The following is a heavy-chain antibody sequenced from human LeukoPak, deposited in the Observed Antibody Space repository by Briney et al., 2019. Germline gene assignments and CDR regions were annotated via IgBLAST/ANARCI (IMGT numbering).Heavy chain of an antibody. CDR2: IYYSGRT. J-gene: IGHJ4*02. CDR1: GGSISSYD. D-gene: IGHD5-24*01. V-gene: IGHV4-59*12. CDR3: ARGGRDGYTLYPFDY. Sequence: PSETLSLTCTVSGGSISSYDGSWIRQPPGKGLEWIGYIYYSGRTNYNPSLKSRVTISVDTSKNQLSLKLSSVTAADTAVYYCARGGRDGYTLYPFDYWGQGTLVTASS.